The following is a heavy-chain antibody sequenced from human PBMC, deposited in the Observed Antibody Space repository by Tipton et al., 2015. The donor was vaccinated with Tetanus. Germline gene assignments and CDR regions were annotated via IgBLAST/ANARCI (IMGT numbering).Heavy chain of an antibody. J-gene: IGHJ4*02. Sequence: AASGFTFSKYAMSWVRQAPGKGLEWVSGFSGSAYSISYADYVKGRFTISRDISKNTLYLQMNSLRAEDTAVYYCAKWVKYGDYVLGYSFIDQWGQGTLVTVSS. D-gene: IGHD4-17*01. CDR1: GFTFSKYA. CDR3: AKWVKYGDYVLGYSFIDQ. V-gene: IGHV3-23*01. CDR2: FSGSAYSI.